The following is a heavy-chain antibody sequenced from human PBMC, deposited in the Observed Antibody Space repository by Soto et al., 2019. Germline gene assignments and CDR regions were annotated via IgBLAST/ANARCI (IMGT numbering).Heavy chain of an antibody. CDR2: ISADNDNG. Sequence: GASVKVSCKASGYTFVSHGISWVRQAPGQVFEWMGWISADNDNGNSAQKFQDRVTITIETSTNTAYMELRNLTSDDTALYYCVRDAWQQSTGDVWGQGTLVTVSS. CDR1: GYTFVSHG. V-gene: IGHV1-18*01. J-gene: IGHJ4*02. CDR3: VRDAWQQSTGDV. D-gene: IGHD2-21*01.